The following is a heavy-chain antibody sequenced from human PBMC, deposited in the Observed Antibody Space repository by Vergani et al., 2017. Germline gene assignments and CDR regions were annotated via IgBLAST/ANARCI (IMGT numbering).Heavy chain of an antibody. V-gene: IGHV4-34*01. CDR1: GGSFSGYY. CDR3: ARDPRVPPLRFLEWLLYPYMDV. Sequence: QVQLQQWGAGLLKPSETLSLTCAVYGGSFSGYYWSWIRQPPGKGLEWIGEINHSGSTNYNPSLKSRVTISVDTSKNQFSLKLSSVTAADTAVYYCARDPRVPPLRFLEWLLYPYMDVWGKGTTVTVSS. D-gene: IGHD3-3*01. CDR2: INHSGST. J-gene: IGHJ6*03.